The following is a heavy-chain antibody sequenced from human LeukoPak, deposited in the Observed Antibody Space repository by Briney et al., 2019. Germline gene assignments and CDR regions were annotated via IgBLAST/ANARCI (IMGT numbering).Heavy chain of an antibody. D-gene: IGHD3-9*01. J-gene: IGHJ4*02. CDR3: ARVTYYDILTGYEVDY. Sequence: GGSLRLSCAASGFTFSSYSMNWVRQAPGKGLEWVSSISSSSSYIYYADSVKGRFTISRDSAKNSLYLQMNSLRAEDTAVYYCARVTYYDILTGYEVDYWGQGTLVTVSS. V-gene: IGHV3-21*01. CDR2: ISSSSSYI. CDR1: GFTFSSYS.